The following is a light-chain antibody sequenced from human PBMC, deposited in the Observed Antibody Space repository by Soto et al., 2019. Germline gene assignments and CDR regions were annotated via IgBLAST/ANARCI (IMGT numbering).Light chain of an antibody. CDR1: SSNIGNNY. CDR2: ENN. J-gene: IGLJ2*01. CDR3: GTWDSSLSAVV. Sequence: QSVLTQPPSVSAAPGQKVTISCSGSSSNIGNNYVSCYQQLPGTAPKLLIYENNKRPSGIPDRFSGSKSGTSATLGITGLPPGDEVAYYCGTWDSSLSAVVFGGGTKLTVL. V-gene: IGLV1-51*02.